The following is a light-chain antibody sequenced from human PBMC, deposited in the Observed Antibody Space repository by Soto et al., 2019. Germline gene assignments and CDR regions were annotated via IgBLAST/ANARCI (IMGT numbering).Light chain of an antibody. CDR3: SSYTSSSSLDTYV. V-gene: IGLV2-14*01. CDR1: SSDVGGYNY. Sequence: QSVLTQPASVSGSPGQSITISCTGTSSDVGGYNYVSWYQQHPGKAPKLMIYEVSNRPSGVSNRFSGSKSGNTSSLTISGLQAEYEADYYCSSYTSSSSLDTYVFGTGTKVTVL. CDR2: EVS. J-gene: IGLJ1*01.